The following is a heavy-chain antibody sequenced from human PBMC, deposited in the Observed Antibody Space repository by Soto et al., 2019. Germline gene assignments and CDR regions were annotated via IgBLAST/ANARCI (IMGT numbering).Heavy chain of an antibody. D-gene: IGHD5-18*01. V-gene: IGHV1-69*13. CDR1: GGTFSSYA. Sequence: GASVKVSCKASGGTFSSYAISWVRQAPGQGLEWMGGIIPIFGTANYAQKFQGRVTITADESASTAYMGLSSLRSEDTAVYYCARNLIDGYSYGSRGMDVWGQGTTVTVSS. J-gene: IGHJ6*02. CDR3: ARNLIDGYSYGSRGMDV. CDR2: IIPIFGTA.